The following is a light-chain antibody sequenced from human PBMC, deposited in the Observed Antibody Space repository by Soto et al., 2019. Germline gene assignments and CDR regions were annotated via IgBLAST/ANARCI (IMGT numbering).Light chain of an antibody. Sequence: DIQMTQCPSTLSASVGDRVTITCRASQSISSWLAWYQQKPGKAPKLLIYKASSLESGVPSRFSGSGSGTEFTLTISSLQPDDFATYYCQQYNSYWTFGQGTKV. CDR2: KAS. CDR1: QSISSW. J-gene: IGKJ1*01. CDR3: QQYNSYWT. V-gene: IGKV1-5*03.